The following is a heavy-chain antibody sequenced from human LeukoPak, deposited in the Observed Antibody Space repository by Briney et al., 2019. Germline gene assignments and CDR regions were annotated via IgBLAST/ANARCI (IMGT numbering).Heavy chain of an antibody. J-gene: IGHJ4*02. V-gene: IGHV3-23*01. CDR1: GFTFSDYG. D-gene: IGHD5-12*01. CDR2: ISGSADHT. Sequence: GGSLRLSCAASGFTFSDYGMNWVRQAPGKGLEWVSSISGSADHTYYADSVKGRFTISRDNSKGTLYLQMHSLRAEDTAVYFCAKTYSGYDGVDYWGQGTLVTVSS. CDR3: AKTYSGYDGVDY.